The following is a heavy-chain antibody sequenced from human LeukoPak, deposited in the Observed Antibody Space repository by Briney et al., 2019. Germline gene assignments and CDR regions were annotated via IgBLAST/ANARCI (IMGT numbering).Heavy chain of an antibody. J-gene: IGHJ4*02. CDR1: GGTFNNYV. Sequence: GASVKVSCKASGGTFNNYVISWVRQAPGQGREWMGGIIPIFGTENYAQKFQGKVTITADQSTKTAYMELSSLRSEDTAVYYCARNERYGDTRLYHFDYWGQGTLVTVSS. CDR2: IIPIFGTE. CDR3: ARNERYGDTRLYHFDY. D-gene: IGHD4-17*01. V-gene: IGHV1-69*13.